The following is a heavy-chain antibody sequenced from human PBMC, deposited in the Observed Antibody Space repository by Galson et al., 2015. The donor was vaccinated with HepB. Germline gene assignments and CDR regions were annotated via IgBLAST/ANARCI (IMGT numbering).Heavy chain of an antibody. CDR2: IKEDGSTK. D-gene: IGHD6-19*01. V-gene: IGHV3-7*01. Sequence: SLRLSCAASGFPFNTYWMTWVRQAPGKGLEWVANIKEDGSTKNYVDSVKGRFIISRDNAKRALYLQMNRLRADDTAVYYCATRGQAMADWGQGTLVTVSS. J-gene: IGHJ4*02. CDR3: ATRGQAMAD. CDR1: GFPFNTYW.